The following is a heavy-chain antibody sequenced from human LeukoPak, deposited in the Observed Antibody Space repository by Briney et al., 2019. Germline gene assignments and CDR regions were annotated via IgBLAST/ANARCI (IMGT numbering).Heavy chain of an antibody. CDR2: IYSGGST. Sequence: GGSLRLSCAASGFTISSNYMSWVRQAPGKGLEWVSVIYSGGSTYYADSVKGRFTISRDNSKNTLYLQMNSLRAEDTAVYYCAREHPLYCSGGSCYLGHFDYWGQGTLVTVSS. CDR1: GFTISSNY. J-gene: IGHJ4*02. V-gene: IGHV3-53*01. CDR3: AREHPLYCSGGSCYLGHFDY. D-gene: IGHD2-15*01.